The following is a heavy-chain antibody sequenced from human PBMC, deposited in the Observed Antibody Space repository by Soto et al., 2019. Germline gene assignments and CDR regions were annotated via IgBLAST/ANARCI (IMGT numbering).Heavy chain of an antibody. D-gene: IGHD3-16*01. J-gene: IGHJ4*02. Sequence: QVQLQQWGAGLLKPSETLSLTCAVYGGSFSGYYWSWIRQPPGKGLEWIGEINHSGTTYYNPSLKRRLTIPVDTSKSQVSVNLNSVTVADTAAYYFASVLVFGGGITMYDSWVQGTPVTVSS. CDR1: GGSFSGYY. V-gene: IGHV4-34*01. CDR3: ASVLVFGGGITMYDS. CDR2: INHSGTT.